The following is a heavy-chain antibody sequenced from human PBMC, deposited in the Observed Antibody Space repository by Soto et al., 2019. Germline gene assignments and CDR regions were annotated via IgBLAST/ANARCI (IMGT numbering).Heavy chain of an antibody. Sequence: QMEQSGAEVRKPGSSVKVSCKPSGGSLTSYPMAWVRQAPGQGFEWMGGIIPIHGTTEYAQKFQGRVTITADESTNSATLELTGLTSEYTAVYYCARGWGLVSWGQGTLVTVSS. J-gene: IGHJ4*02. CDR1: GGSLTSYP. CDR3: ARGWGLVS. CDR2: IIPIHGTT. V-gene: IGHV1-69*01. D-gene: IGHD3-16*01.